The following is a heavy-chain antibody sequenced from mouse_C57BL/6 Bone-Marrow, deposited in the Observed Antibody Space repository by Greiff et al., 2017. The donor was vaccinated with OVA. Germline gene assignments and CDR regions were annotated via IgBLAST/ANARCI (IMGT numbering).Heavy chain of an antibody. V-gene: IGHV7-1*01. J-gene: IGHJ1*03. CDR1: GFTFSDFY. Sequence: EVNLVESGGGLVQSGRSLRLSCATSGFTFSDFYMEWVRQAPGKGLEWIAASRNKANDYTTEYSASVKGRFIVSRDTSQSILYLQMNALRAEDTAIYYCARDYYGSSYGYFDVWGTGTTVTVSS. CDR2: SRNKANDYTT. CDR3: ARDYYGSSYGYFDV. D-gene: IGHD1-1*01.